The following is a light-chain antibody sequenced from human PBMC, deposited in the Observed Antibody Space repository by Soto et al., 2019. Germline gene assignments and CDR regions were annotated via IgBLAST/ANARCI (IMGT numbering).Light chain of an antibody. CDR1: SSNIGSNS. V-gene: IGLV1-47*02. J-gene: IGLJ2*01. CDR3: AAWDDSLSGYVV. CDR2: SNN. Sequence: QSVLTQPPSASGTPGQRVTISCSGRSSNIGSNSVYWYQQLPGTAPKLLIYSNNQRPSGVPDRFSGSKSGTSASLAISGLRSEDEADYYCAAWDDSLSGYVVFGGGTKLTVL.